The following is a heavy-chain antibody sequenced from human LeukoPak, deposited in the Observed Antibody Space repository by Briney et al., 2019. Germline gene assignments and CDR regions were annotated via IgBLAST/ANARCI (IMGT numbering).Heavy chain of an antibody. J-gene: IGHJ6*03. CDR3: GISGNYYYYYMDV. CDR2: IIPIFGIP. V-gene: IGHV1-69*13. D-gene: IGHD2-21*01. CDR1: EYTFTGYY. Sequence: SVKVSCKASEYTFTGYYIHWVRQAPGQGLEWMGWIIPIFGIPDSAQKFQGRLTITADESTTTAYMELSSLRSDDTAIYYCGISGNYYYYYMDVWGKGTTVTISS.